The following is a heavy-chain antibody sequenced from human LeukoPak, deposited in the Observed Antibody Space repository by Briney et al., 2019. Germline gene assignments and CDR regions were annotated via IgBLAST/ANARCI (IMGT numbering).Heavy chain of an antibody. CDR3: ASYDSSGYYYDY. V-gene: IGHV3-7*01. Sequence: GGSLRLSCAASGFTFSSYWMSWVRQAPGKGLEWVANIKQDGSGKYYVDSVKGRFTISRDNAKNSLYLQMNSLRAEDTAVYYCASYDSSGYYYDYWGQGTLVTVSS. CDR1: GFTFSSYW. J-gene: IGHJ4*02. CDR2: IKQDGSGK. D-gene: IGHD3-22*01.